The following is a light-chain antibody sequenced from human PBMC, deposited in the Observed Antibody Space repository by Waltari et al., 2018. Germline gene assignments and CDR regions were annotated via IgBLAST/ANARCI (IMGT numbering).Light chain of an antibody. CDR3: QVWDSSSHVV. CDR2: DDS. CDR1: TIGDTS. Sequence: SYVLTQSPSVSVAPGQQARISCGGNTIGDTSVHWYQQKAGQAPVLAVYDDSDRPSGIPGRFSGSNSGNTATLTITRVEAGDEADHYCQVWDSSSHVVFGGGTKLTVL. V-gene: IGLV3-21*02. J-gene: IGLJ2*01.